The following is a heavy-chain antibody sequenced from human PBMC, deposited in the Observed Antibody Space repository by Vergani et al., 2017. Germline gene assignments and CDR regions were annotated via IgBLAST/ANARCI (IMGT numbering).Heavy chain of an antibody. CDR2: INPSGGST. CDR1: GYTFTSYY. J-gene: IGHJ4*02. CDR3: ARIAGSGCPEYGY. D-gene: IGHD6-19*01. Sequence: QVQLVQSGAEVKKPGASVKGSCKASGYTFTSYYMHWVRQAPGQGLEWMGIINPSGGSTSYAQKFQGRVTMTRDTSTSTVYMELSSLRSEDTAVYYGARIAGSGCPEYGYWGQGTLVTVSS. V-gene: IGHV1-46*01.